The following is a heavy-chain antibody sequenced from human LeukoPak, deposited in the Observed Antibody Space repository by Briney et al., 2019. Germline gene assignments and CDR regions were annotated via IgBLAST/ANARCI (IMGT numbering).Heavy chain of an antibody. Sequence: ASVKVSCKASGYTFTGYYMHWVRQAPGQGLEWMGWINPNSGGTNYAQKFQGRVTMTRDTSISTAYMELSRLRSDDTAVYYCARDHSSSWYGEIDYWGKGTLVTVSS. D-gene: IGHD6-13*01. CDR3: ARDHSSSWYGEIDY. CDR1: GYTFTGYY. J-gene: IGHJ4*02. V-gene: IGHV1-2*02. CDR2: INPNSGGT.